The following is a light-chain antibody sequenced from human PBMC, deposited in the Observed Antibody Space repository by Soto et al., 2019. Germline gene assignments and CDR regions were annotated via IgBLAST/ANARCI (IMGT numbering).Light chain of an antibody. CDR3: QQYYSVPPT. CDR2: WAS. J-gene: IGKJ1*01. Sequence: DIVMTQSPDSLAVSLGERATINCKSSQSVLFSSNNKAYLAWYQQKPGQPPKLLIYWASTRESGVPDRCSGSGSGTDFTLTISSLQAEDVAVYYCQQYYSVPPTFGQGTKVEIK. V-gene: IGKV4-1*01. CDR1: QSVLFSSNNKAY.